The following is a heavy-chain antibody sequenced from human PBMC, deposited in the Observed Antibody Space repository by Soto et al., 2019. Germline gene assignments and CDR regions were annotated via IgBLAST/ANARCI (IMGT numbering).Heavy chain of an antibody. J-gene: IGHJ6*02. Sequence: QMQLVESGGGVVQPGGSLRLSCAASGFTFNYYPMHWVRQAPGKGLEWVAVVSFDGSNKYYEDSVKGRFTISKDNSKNTLYLKMNSLRREDTAVYYCARLPGPLVAVLYIYPLDGREAMSDVDVWGQGTTVTVSS. CDR3: ARLPGPLVAVLYIYPLDGREAMSDVDV. V-gene: IGHV3-30-3*01. CDR2: VSFDGSNK. D-gene: IGHD6-19*01. CDR1: GFTFNYYP.